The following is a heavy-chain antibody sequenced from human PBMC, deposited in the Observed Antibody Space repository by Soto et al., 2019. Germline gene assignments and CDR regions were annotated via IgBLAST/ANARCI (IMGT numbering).Heavy chain of an antibody. CDR2: ISHSGIT. V-gene: IGHV4-4*02. CDR1: GGSITSANW. CDR3: ARVLRGWFDP. J-gene: IGHJ5*02. Sequence: LSLTCAVSGGSITSANWWTWVRQPPGGGLEWIGEISHSGITNYKASPKSRVTMSVDKTKNDVSRKLTSVTAADTAVYYCARVLRGWFDPWGQGTPVTVSS.